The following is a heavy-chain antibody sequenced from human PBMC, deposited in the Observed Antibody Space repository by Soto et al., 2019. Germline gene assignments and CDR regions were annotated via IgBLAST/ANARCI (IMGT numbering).Heavy chain of an antibody. CDR2: IYHSGST. J-gene: IGHJ6*03. Sequence: QVQLQESGAGLVKPSGTLSLTCAVSSDSISSHDWWSWVRQPPGKGLEWIGEIYHSGSTNYNPFLKSRVTRSVDKAKNQFSLKMSSVTAADTAVYYCARNGLYCMDVWGKGTTVTVSS. CDR1: SDSISSHDW. V-gene: IGHV4-4*02. D-gene: IGHD2-8*01. CDR3: ARNGLYCMDV.